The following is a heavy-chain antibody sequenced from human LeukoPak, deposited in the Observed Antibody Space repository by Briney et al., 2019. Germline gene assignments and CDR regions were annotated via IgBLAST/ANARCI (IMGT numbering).Heavy chain of an antibody. Sequence: SETLSLTCTVPGGSISSYYWSWIRQPPGKGLEWIGYIYYSGSTNYNPSLKSRVTISVDTPKNQFSLKLSSVTAADTALYYCARGVSSGWLGQFDHWGQGTLVTVSS. CDR1: GGSISSYY. V-gene: IGHV4-59*01. D-gene: IGHD6-19*01. CDR3: ARGVSSGWLGQFDH. J-gene: IGHJ4*02. CDR2: IYYSGST.